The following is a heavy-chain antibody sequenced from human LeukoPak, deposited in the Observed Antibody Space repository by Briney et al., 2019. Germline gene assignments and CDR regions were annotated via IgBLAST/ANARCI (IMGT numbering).Heavy chain of an antibody. V-gene: IGHV3-23*01. Sequence: QTGGSLRLSCAASGFTFSSYGMSWVRQVPGKGLEWVSAINGRGGRTYYADSVKGRFTISRDNSKNMLYLQMNSLRAEDTAKYYCAKDKEVATIPPWMDWGQGTLVTVSS. CDR1: GFTFSSYG. CDR2: INGRGGRT. CDR3: AKDKEVATIPPWMD. J-gene: IGHJ4*02. D-gene: IGHD5-12*01.